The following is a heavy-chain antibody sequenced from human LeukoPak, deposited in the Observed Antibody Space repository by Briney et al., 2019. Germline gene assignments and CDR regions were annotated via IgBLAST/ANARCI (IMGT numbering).Heavy chain of an antibody. V-gene: IGHV3-33*08. Sequence: GGSLRLSCAASGLTVSSSYMSWVRQAPGKGLEWVAVIWFDGTNKYYADSVKGRFTISRDNSKNTLYLQMNSLRAEDTAVYYCARGWATTQYTYYFDYWGPGTLVTVSS. CDR2: IWFDGTNK. CDR1: GLTVSSSY. J-gene: IGHJ4*02. CDR3: ARGWATTQYTYYFDY. D-gene: IGHD5-12*01.